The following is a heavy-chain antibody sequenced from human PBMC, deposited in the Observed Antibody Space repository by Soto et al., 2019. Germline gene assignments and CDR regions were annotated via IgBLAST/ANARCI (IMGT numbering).Heavy chain of an antibody. CDR1: GGSISSGGYY. CDR3: ATLIPRYGSGSDS. J-gene: IGHJ5*01. D-gene: IGHD3-10*01. Sequence: QVQLQESGPGLVKPSQTLSLTCTVSGGSISSGGYYWSWVRLYSGKGLGWTGSISYIGSTYYNPSLDSRVTISIDTSTNQFSLKLTSVTAADTAVYYCATLIPRYGSGSDSWGQGTLVTVSS. V-gene: IGHV4-31*03. CDR2: ISYIGST.